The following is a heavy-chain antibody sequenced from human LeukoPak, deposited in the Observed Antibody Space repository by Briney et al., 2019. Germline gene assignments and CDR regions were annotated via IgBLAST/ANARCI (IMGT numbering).Heavy chain of an antibody. CDR1: GGIFSSYG. CDR3: ARPKNGHYYGSGSYHY. CDR2: TIPIFGTA. Sequence: SVKVSCKASGGIFSSYGISWVRQAPGQGLEWVGGTIPIFGTANYAQKFQGRVTITADESTSTAYMELSSLGSEDTAVYYCARPKNGHYYGSGSYHYWGQGTLVTVSS. J-gene: IGHJ4*02. V-gene: IGHV1-69*13. D-gene: IGHD3-10*01.